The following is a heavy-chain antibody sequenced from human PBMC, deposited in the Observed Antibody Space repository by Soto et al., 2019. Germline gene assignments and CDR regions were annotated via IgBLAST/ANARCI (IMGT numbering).Heavy chain of an antibody. J-gene: IGHJ4*02. CDR2: IYWDDDT. D-gene: IGHD5-18*01. V-gene: IGHV2-5*02. CDR3: AHRRVYNYGTRFAE. CDR1: GFSLSTIGVG. Sequence: HITLKASGPTLVKPTQTLTLTCTFSGFSLSTIGVGVCWIRQPPGKPLEWLALIYWDDDTRYSPSLKNRLTITKDTSKNQVVLTMTNMDPVDSATYYCAHRRVYNYGTRFAEWGQGTLVTVSS.